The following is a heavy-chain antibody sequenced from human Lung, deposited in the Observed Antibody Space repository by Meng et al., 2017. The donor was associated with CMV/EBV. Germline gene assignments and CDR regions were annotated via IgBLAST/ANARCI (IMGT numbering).Heavy chain of an antibody. J-gene: IGHJ5*02. CDR2: IYHSGST. CDR3: ARSSSTVFWVDP. CDR1: GYSISSGYY. Sequence: SETLSLTCTVSGYSISSGYYWGWIRQPPGKGLEWIGSIYHSGSTYYNPSLKSRVTISVDTSKNQFSLKVSSVTAADTAVYHCARSSSTVFWVDPWCQGTLVXVSS. V-gene: IGHV4-38-2*02. D-gene: IGHD4-11*01.